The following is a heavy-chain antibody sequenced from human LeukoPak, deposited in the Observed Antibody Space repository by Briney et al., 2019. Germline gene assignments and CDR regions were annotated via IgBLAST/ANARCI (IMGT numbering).Heavy chain of an antibody. CDR3: ARLGTGVAARPYYYYYMDV. J-gene: IGHJ6*03. CDR1: GGSFSGYY. V-gene: IGHV4-34*01. CDR2: INHSGST. Sequence: SETLSLTCAVYGGSFSGYYWSWIRQPPGKGLEWIGEINHSGSTNYNPSLKSRVTISVDTSKNQFSLKLSSVTAADTAVYYCARLGTGVAARPYYYYYMDVWGKGTTVTVSS. D-gene: IGHD6-6*01.